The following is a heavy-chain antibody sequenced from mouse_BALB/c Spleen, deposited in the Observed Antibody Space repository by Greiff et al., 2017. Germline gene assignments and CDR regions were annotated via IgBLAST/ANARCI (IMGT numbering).Heavy chain of an antibody. Sequence: QVHVKQSGAELVRPGTSVKVSCKASGYAFTNYLIEWVKQRPGQGLEWIGVINPGSGGTNYNEKFKGKATLTTDNSSSTAYMQLSSLTSDDSAVYFCARSVCGNHAMDYWGQGTSVTVSS. CDR2: INPGSGGT. CDR1: GYAFTNYL. CDR3: ARSVCGNHAMDY. D-gene: IGHD2-1*01. V-gene: IGHV1-54*01. J-gene: IGHJ4*01.